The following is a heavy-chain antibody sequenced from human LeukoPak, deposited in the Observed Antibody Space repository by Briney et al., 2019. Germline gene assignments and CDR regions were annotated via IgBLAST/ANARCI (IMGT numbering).Heavy chain of an antibody. J-gene: IGHJ3*02. CDR1: GYTFTHFG. CDR2: ISAYNGNT. CDR3: ARDPAVWDSTGYHSHAFDI. D-gene: IGHD3-22*01. V-gene: IGHV1-18*01. Sequence: ASVKVSCKASGYTFTHFGISWVRQAPGQGLEWMGWISAYNGNTNYAQKLKGRVTMTTDTSTSTASMELRRLRSDDAAVYYCARDPAVWDSTGYHSHAFDIWGQGTMVTVSS.